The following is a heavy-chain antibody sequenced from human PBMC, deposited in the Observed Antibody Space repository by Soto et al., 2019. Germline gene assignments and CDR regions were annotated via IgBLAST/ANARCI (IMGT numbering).Heavy chain of an antibody. CDR3: AKRATGTYFDY. D-gene: IGHD1-1*01. V-gene: IGHV3-15*01. CDR2: IKSKTDGDST. Sequence: GGSLRLCCAASGFTFRNAWMSWVRQDPGKGLEWVGRIKSKTDGDSTYYADSVKGRFTISRDNSKNTLYLQMNSLRAEDTAVYYCAKRATGTYFDYWGQGTLVTVSS. J-gene: IGHJ4*02. CDR1: GFTFRNAW.